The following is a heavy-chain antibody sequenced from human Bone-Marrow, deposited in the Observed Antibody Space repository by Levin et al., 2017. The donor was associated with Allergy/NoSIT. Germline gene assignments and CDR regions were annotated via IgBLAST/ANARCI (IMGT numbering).Heavy chain of an antibody. J-gene: IGHJ6*02. V-gene: IGHV4-34*01. Sequence: SETLSLTCAVYGGSFSGYYWSWIRQPPGKGLEWIGEINHSGSTNYNPSLKSRVTISVDTSKNQFSLKLSSVTAADTAVYYCARNVGRFYYYYYGMDVWGQGTTVTVSS. D-gene: IGHD3-10*01. CDR2: INHSGST. CDR1: GGSFSGYY. CDR3: ARNVGRFYYYYYGMDV.